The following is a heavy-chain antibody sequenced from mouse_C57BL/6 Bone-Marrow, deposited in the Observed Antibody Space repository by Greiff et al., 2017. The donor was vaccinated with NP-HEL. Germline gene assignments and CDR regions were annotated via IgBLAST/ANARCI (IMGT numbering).Heavy chain of an antibody. Sequence: QVTLKESGPGILQSSQTLSLTCSFSGFSLSTSGMGVSWIRQPSGKGLEWLAHIYWDDDKRYNPSLKSRLTISKDTSRNQVFLKITSVDTADTATYYGARRAPDYGNYFYAMDYWGQGTSVTVSS. J-gene: IGHJ4*01. V-gene: IGHV8-12*01. CDR1: GFSLSTSGMG. CDR2: IYWDDDK. D-gene: IGHD2-1*01. CDR3: ARRAPDYGNYFYAMDY.